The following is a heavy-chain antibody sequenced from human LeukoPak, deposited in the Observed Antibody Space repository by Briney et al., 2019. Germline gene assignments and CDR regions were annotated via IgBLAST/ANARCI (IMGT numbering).Heavy chain of an antibody. CDR3: AKYGHGYNLGSFDI. CDR2: VHYTGGA. J-gene: IGHJ3*02. CDR1: GGSISSVY. V-gene: IGHV4-59*01. Sequence: SETLSLTCTVSGGSISSVYWSWIRQPPGRGLEWIGFVHYTGGANYNPSLESRVTISLDTSKNQFSLRLRSVTAVDTALYYCAKYGHGYNLGSFDIWGQGTMVSVSS. D-gene: IGHD5-24*01.